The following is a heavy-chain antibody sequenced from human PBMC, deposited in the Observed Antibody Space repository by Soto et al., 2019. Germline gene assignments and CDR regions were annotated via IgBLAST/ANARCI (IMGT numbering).Heavy chain of an antibody. J-gene: IGHJ4*02. V-gene: IGHV3-48*02. CDR1: GFTFSNYP. Sequence: HPGGSLRLSCTASGFTFSNYPMNWVRQAPGKGLEWVSNIRSTTSDTYYADSVKGRFTISRDNAKNSLYLQMNSLRDEDTAVYYCARDVCSAFDYWGQGALVTVSS. CDR3: ARDVCSAFDY. D-gene: IGHD3-10*02. CDR2: IRSTTSDT.